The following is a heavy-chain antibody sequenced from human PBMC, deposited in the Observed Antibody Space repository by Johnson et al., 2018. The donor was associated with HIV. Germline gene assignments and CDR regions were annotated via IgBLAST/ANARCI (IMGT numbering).Heavy chain of an antibody. V-gene: IGHV3-11*04. D-gene: IGHD3-22*01. CDR2: ISSSGSTI. J-gene: IGHJ3*02. Sequence: QVQLVESGGGLVKPGGSLRLSCAASGFTFSNAWMSWIRQAPGKGLEWVSYISSSGSTIYYADSVKGRFTISRDNSKNTLYLQMNSLRAEDTAVYYCARGLNYYDSSGYYWVDRADDAFDIWGQGTMVTVSS. CDR1: GFTFSNAW. CDR3: ARGLNYYDSSGYYWVDRADDAFDI.